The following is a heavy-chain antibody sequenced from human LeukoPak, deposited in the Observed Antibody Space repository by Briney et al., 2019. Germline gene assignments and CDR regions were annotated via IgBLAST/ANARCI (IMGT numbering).Heavy chain of an antibody. Sequence: PGGSLRLSCAASGFTFSGSAMHWVRQASGKGLEWVGRIRSTTDTAYAASVKGRFTISRDDSKNTAYLQMNSLKTEDTAVYYCTRLRHSNTDYYYYYGMDVWGQGTTVTVSS. V-gene: IGHV3-73*01. J-gene: IGHJ6*02. CDR3: TRLRHSNTDYYYYYGMDV. CDR1: GFTFSGSA. D-gene: IGHD2/OR15-2a*01. CDR2: IRSTTDT.